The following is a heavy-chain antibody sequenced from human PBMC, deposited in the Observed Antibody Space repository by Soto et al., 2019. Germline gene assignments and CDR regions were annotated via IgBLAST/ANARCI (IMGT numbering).Heavy chain of an antibody. J-gene: IGHJ4*02. D-gene: IGHD6-13*01. V-gene: IGHV4-30-4*01. CDR1: GGSISSGDYY. CDR2: IYYSGST. CDR3: AREWAGIAAAGTGYFDY. Sequence: SETLSLTCTVSGGSISSGDYYWSWIRQPPGKGLEWIGYIYYSGSTYYNPSLKSRVTISVDTSKNQFSLKLSSVTAADTAVYYCAREWAGIAAAGTGYFDYWGQGTMVPVYS.